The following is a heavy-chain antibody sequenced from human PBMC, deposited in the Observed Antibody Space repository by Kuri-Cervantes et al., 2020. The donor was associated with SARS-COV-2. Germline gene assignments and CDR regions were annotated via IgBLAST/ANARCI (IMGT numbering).Heavy chain of an antibody. CDR1: GFTFSSYS. CDR3: AIFTRNSSGYYYFDY. D-gene: IGHD3-22*01. V-gene: IGHV3-48*01. Sequence: GESLKISCAASGFTFSSYSMNWVRQAPGKGLEWVSYISSSSSTIYYADSVKGRFTISRDNAKNTLYLQMNSLRAEDTAVYYCAIFTRNSSGYYYFDYWGQGTLVTVSS. J-gene: IGHJ4*02. CDR2: ISSSSSTI.